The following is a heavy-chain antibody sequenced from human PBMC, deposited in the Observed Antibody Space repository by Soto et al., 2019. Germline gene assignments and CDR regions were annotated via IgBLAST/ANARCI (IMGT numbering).Heavy chain of an antibody. CDR1: GHIFTSYA. V-gene: IGHV1-18*01. Sequence: ASVEVSCSASGHIFTSYASSWVRQAPGQGLEWMGWISAYNGNTNYAQKLQGRVTMTTDTSTSTAYMELRSLRSDDTAVYYCARDAPPADYWGQGTLVTVSS. CDR3: ARDAPPADY. CDR2: ISAYNGNT. J-gene: IGHJ4*02.